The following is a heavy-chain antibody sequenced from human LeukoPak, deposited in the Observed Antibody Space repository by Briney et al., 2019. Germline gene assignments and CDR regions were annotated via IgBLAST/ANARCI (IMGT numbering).Heavy chain of an antibody. CDR2: IIPILGIA. Sequence: EASVKVSCKASGGTFSSYAISWVRQAPGQGLEWMGRIIPILGIANYAQKFQGRVTITADKSTSTAYMELSSLRSEDTAVYYCARGVGEDYKKRLFSYYFDYGGQETLVTVPS. CDR3: ARGVGEDYKKRLFSYYFDY. D-gene: IGHD3-16*01. V-gene: IGHV1-69*04. CDR1: GGTFSSYA. J-gene: IGHJ4*02.